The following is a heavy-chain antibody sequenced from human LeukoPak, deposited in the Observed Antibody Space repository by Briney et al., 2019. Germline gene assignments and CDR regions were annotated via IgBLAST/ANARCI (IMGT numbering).Heavy chain of an antibody. D-gene: IGHD3-16*01. CDR3: ARVIGSYGDSAY. J-gene: IGHJ4*02. Sequence: PGGSLRLSCAAPGFTFSSYSINWVRQAPGKGLEWVSYISSTSSAIYYADSVKGRFTISRDNAKNSLYLQMNSLRAEDTAVYYCARVIGSYGDSAYWGQGTLVTVSS. CDR1: GFTFSSYS. V-gene: IGHV3-48*04. CDR2: ISSTSSAI.